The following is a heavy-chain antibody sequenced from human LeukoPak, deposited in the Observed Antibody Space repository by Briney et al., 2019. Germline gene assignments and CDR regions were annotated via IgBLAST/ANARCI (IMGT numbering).Heavy chain of an antibody. J-gene: IGHJ6*02. CDR1: GDSISSGGYC. Sequence: SETLSLTCTLSGDSISSGGYCWNWFRQHPGKGLEWIGYIYSSGNTFYNPSLKSRVVISVDTSKNQFSLELSSVTAADTALYFCAGSEAPITPPPYGMGVWGQGTKVTVSS. D-gene: IGHD3-10*01. CDR3: AGSEAPITPPPYGMGV. CDR2: IYSSGNT. V-gene: IGHV4-31*03.